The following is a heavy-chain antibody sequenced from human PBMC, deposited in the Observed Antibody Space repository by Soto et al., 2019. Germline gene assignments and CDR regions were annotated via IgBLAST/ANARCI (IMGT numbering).Heavy chain of an antibody. CDR3: AHLHPPGHPNYYYYGMDV. Sequence: GGSLRLSCAASGFTFSSYSMNWVRQAPGKGLEWVSSISSSSSYIYYADSVKGRFTISRDNAKNSLYLQMNSLRAEDTAVYYCAHLHPPGHPNYYYYGMDVWGQGTTVTVSS. J-gene: IGHJ6*02. V-gene: IGHV3-21*01. CDR2: ISSSSSYI. CDR1: GFTFSSYS.